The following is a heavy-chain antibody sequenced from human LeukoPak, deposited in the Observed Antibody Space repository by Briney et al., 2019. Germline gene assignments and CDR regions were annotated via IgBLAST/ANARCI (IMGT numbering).Heavy chain of an antibody. CDR1: GGTFSSYA. D-gene: IGHD3-22*01. Sequence: SVKVSCKASGGTFSSYAISWVRQAPGRGLEWMGGIIPIFGTANYAQKFQGRVTITTDESTSTAYMELSSLRSEDTAVYYCARDSRNYYDSSGYTNWFDPWGQGTLVTVSS. J-gene: IGHJ5*02. V-gene: IGHV1-69*05. CDR3: ARDSRNYYDSSGYTNWFDP. CDR2: IIPIFGTA.